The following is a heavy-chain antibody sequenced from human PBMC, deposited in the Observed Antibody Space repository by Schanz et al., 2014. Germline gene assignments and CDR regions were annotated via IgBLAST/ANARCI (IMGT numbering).Heavy chain of an antibody. CDR1: GFTFSTYA. Sequence: EVKLLESGGHLVQPGGSLRLSCVASGFTFSTYAMSWVRQAPGKGPEWVSSLTGSGGGTYYADSVRGRFAISRDNSKNTLYLEMNSLRAEDTAVYYCARDLISSGWYGWGQGTLVTVSS. J-gene: IGHJ4*02. CDR3: ARDLISSGWYG. CDR2: LTGSGGGT. D-gene: IGHD6-19*01. V-gene: IGHV3-23*01.